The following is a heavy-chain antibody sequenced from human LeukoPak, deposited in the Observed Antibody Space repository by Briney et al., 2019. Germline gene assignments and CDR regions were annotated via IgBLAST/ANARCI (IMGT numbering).Heavy chain of an antibody. CDR3: AKDSRYTTYDFWSGYTIDY. CDR1: GFTFSSYT. D-gene: IGHD3-3*01. Sequence: GGSLRLSCAASGFTFSSYTMSWVRQAPGKGLEWVSAISGSGGSTYYADSVKGRFTISRDNSKNTLYLQMNSLRAEDTAVYYCAKDSRYTTYDFWSGYTIDYWGQGTLVTVSS. V-gene: IGHV3-23*01. CDR2: ISGSGGST. J-gene: IGHJ4*02.